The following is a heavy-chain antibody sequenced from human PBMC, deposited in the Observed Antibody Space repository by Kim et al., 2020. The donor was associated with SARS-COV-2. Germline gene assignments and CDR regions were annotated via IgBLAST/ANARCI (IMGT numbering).Heavy chain of an antibody. CDR3: ARDTTYYYDSSGYYPGTEDFDY. CDR1: GYTFTSYG. D-gene: IGHD3-22*01. Sequence: ASVKVSCKASGYTFTSYGISWVRQAPGQGLEWMGWISAYNGNTNYAQKLQGRVTMTTDTSTSTAYMELRSLRSDDTAVYYCARDTTYYYDSSGYYPGTEDFDYWGQGTLVTVSS. J-gene: IGHJ4*02. V-gene: IGHV1-18*01. CDR2: ISAYNGNT.